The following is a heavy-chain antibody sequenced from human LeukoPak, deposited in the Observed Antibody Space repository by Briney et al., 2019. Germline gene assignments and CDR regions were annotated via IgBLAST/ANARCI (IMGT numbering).Heavy chain of an antibody. CDR3: ARETTFDY. CDR1: GYTFTNFY. J-gene: IGHJ4*02. CDR2: INPSGAST. D-gene: IGHD4-11*01. Sequence: ASVTVSFKASGYTFTNFYMHWVRQAPGQGLEWMGIINPSGASTSYAQNFQGRLTMTRDTSTSTVYMELSSLRSEDTAVYYCARETTFDYWGQGTLVTVSS. V-gene: IGHV1-46*01.